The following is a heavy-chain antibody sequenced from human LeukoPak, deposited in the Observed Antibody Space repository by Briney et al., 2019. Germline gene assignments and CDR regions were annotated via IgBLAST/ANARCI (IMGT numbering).Heavy chain of an antibody. CDR1: GLPFSTFW. J-gene: IGHJ4*02. D-gene: IGHD1-26*01. CDR2: ISSSSSYI. Sequence: KSGGSLRLSCAASGLPFSTFWMNWVRQAPGKGLEWVSSISSSSSYIYYADSVKGRFTISRDNAKNSLYLQMNSLRAEDTAVYYCARDGGSYSRPFDYWGQGTLVTVSS. CDR3: ARDGGSYSRPFDY. V-gene: IGHV3-21*01.